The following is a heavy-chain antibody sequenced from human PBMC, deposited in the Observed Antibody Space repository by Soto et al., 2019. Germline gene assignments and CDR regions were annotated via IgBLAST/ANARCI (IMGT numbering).Heavy chain of an antibody. CDR1: GYTFTGYY. Sequence: GASVKVSCKASGYTFTGYYMHWVRQAPGQGLEWMGIINPNGGSTSYAQKFQGRVTMTRDTSTSTVYMELSSLRSEDTAVYYCARGGYCSGGSCSPVGAFDIWGQGTMVTVS. CDR2: INPNGGST. V-gene: IGHV1-46*01. J-gene: IGHJ3*02. D-gene: IGHD2-15*01. CDR3: ARGGYCSGGSCSPVGAFDI.